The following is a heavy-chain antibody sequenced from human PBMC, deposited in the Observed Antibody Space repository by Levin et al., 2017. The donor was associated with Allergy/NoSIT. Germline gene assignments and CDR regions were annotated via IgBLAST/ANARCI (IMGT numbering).Heavy chain of an antibody. Sequence: PGESLKISCTASGFTFSNYWMAWVRQAPGKGPEWVANIDKSGSDIHYVDSVRGRFIISRDNGKKSLYLQMNSLRAEDTAVYYCATNSDFRFDYWGKGTLVTVSS. CDR2: IDKSGSDI. V-gene: IGHV3-7*02. J-gene: IGHJ4*03. CDR3: ATNSDFRFDY. CDR1: GFTFSNYW. D-gene: IGHD1-26*01.